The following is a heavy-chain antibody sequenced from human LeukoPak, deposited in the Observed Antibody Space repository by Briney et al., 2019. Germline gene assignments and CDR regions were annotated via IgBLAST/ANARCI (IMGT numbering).Heavy chain of an antibody. CDR1: GGSFSGYY. CDR3: ARRAIFGVVKGKWFDP. CDR2: INHSGST. V-gene: IGHV4-34*01. D-gene: IGHD3-3*01. Sequence: PSETLSLTCAVFGGSFSGYYWSWIRQPPGKGLEWIGEINHSGSTNYNPSLKSRVTISVDTSKNQFSLKLSSVTAADTAVYYCARRAIFGVVKGKWFDPWGQGTLVTVSS. J-gene: IGHJ5*02.